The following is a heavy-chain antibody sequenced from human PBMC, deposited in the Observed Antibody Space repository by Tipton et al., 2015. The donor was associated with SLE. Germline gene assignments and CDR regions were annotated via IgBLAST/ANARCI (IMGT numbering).Heavy chain of an antibody. D-gene: IGHD3-10*01. CDR2: IYHTGST. CDR1: GGSISTNSW. CDR3: ARDRGGYYFDY. V-gene: IGHV4-4*02. Sequence: GLVKPSGTLSLTRVISGGSISTNSWWSWVRQSPGKGLEWLGQIYHTGSTRHNPSLKSRVTVSVDRSKNQFSLTLYSVTASDTAVYLCARDRGGYYFDYWGQGTLVTVSS. J-gene: IGHJ4*02.